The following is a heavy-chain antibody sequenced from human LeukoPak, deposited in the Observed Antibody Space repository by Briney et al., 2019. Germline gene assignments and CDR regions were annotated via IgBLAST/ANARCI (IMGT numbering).Heavy chain of an antibody. Sequence: GRSLRLSCGASGCTFSSYGMHWVRQAPGKGLEWVAVISYDGSKKYYGDSVKGRFTISRDNSENRLYLQLNSLRPEDTAVYYCAKERGTTTWLDYWGQGILVTVSS. CDR3: AKERGTTTWLDY. D-gene: IGHD2-2*01. CDR1: GCTFSSYG. V-gene: IGHV3-30*18. J-gene: IGHJ4*02. CDR2: ISYDGSKK.